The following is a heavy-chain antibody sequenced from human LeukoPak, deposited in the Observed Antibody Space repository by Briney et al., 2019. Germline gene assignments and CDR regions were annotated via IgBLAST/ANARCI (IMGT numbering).Heavy chain of an antibody. D-gene: IGHD1-7*01. J-gene: IGHJ4*02. CDR3: ARVDTNWNYGPLDY. CDR1: GYTFTGYY. CDR2: INPNSGGT. V-gene: IGHV1-2*02. Sequence: ASVKVSCKASGYTFTGYYMHWVRQAPGQGLEWMGWINPNSGGTNYAQKFQGRVTMTRDTSISTAYMELSRLRSEDTAVYYCARVDTNWNYGPLDYWGQGTLVTVSS.